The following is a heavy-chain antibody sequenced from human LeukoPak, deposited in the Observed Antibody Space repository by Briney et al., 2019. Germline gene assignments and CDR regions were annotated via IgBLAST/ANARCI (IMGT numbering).Heavy chain of an antibody. CDR2: IKSKTDGGTT. Sequence: GGSLRLSCAASGFTLSNAWMSWVRQAPGKGLEWVGRIKSKTDGGTTDYAAPVKGRFTISRDDSKNTLYLQMNSLKTEDTVVYYCTTDLPMVRGAPRYYYYYGMDVWGQGTTVTVSS. CDR1: GFTLSNAW. D-gene: IGHD3-10*01. V-gene: IGHV3-15*01. J-gene: IGHJ6*02. CDR3: TTDLPMVRGAPRYYYYYGMDV.